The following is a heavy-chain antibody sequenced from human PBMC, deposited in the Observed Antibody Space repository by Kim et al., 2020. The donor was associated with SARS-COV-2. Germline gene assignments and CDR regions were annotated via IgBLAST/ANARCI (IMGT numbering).Heavy chain of an antibody. Sequence: SETLSLTCTVSGGSISSHYWSWIRQPPGKGLEWIGYLYDSVKTKYNPSLKSRVTVSVDTSKNQFSLKLSSVTAADTAVYYCVRERRPDGYNSEGFDYWGQGTLVTVSS. D-gene: IGHD5-12*01. CDR2: LYDSVKT. V-gene: IGHV4-59*11. CDR1: GGSISSHY. J-gene: IGHJ4*02. CDR3: VRERRPDGYNSEGFDY.